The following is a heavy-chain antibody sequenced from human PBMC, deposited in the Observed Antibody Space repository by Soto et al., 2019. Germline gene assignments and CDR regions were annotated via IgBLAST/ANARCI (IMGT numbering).Heavy chain of an antibody. CDR1: GFTFSSYV. V-gene: IGHV3-30-3*01. D-gene: IGHD2-21*02. CDR3: ARSYCGDDCALDC. Sequence: QVPLVESGGGVVQPGRSLRLSCAASGFTFSSYVLHWVRQAPGKGLEWVAVISKDGSSKHYADSVKGRFTISRDNSKNTLYLQMNSLRPEDTAVYYCARSYCGDDCALDCWGQGTLVTV. J-gene: IGHJ4*02. CDR2: ISKDGSSK.